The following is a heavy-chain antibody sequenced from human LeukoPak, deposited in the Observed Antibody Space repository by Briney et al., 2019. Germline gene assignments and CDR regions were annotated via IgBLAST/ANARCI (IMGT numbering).Heavy chain of an antibody. V-gene: IGHV1-69*01. CDR1: GGTFSSYA. Sequence: SVKVSCKASGGTFSSYAISWVRQAPGQGLEWMGGIIPIFGTANYAQKFQGRVTITADESTSTAYMELSSLRSEDTAVYYCARVNSLGHYYDSSGSGDDYWGQGTLVTVSS. J-gene: IGHJ4*02. D-gene: IGHD3-22*01. CDR2: IIPIFGTA. CDR3: ARVNSLGHYYDSSGSGDDY.